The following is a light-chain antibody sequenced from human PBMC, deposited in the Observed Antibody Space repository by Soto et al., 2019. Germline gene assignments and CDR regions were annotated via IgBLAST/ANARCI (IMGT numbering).Light chain of an antibody. Sequence: EILMTQFPATLSESPGERVTLSCRASQSVSTNVAWYQQKPGEAPRLLIFDASARAVDIPGRFSGSVSGTEFTLTISSLQPADFAVYFCHSYDKWPPGTFGQGTKVEIK. CDR2: DAS. J-gene: IGKJ1*01. V-gene: IGKV3-15*01. CDR1: QSVSTN. CDR3: HSYDKWPPGT.